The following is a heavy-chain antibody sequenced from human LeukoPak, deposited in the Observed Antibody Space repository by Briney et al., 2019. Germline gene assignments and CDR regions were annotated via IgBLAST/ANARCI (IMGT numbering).Heavy chain of an antibody. CDR2: ISYDGSNK. J-gene: IGHJ6*02. CDR3: ARALNYYYYYGMDV. CDR1: GFTFSSYW. Sequence: GGSLRLSCAASGFTFSSYWMSWVRQAPGKGLEWVAVISYDGSNKYYADSVKGRFTISRDNSKNTLYLQMNSLRAEDTAVYYCARALNYYYYYGMDVWGQGTTVTVSS. V-gene: IGHV3-30-3*01.